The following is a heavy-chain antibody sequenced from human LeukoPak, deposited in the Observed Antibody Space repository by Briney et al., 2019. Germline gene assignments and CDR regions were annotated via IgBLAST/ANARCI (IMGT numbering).Heavy chain of an antibody. CDR2: IYYSGST. V-gene: IGHV4-59*05. CDR1: GGSISSYY. J-gene: IGHJ3*02. Sequence: SETLSLTCTVSGGSISSYYWSWIRQPPGKGLEWIGSIYYSGSTYYNPSLKSRVTISVDTSKNQFSLKLSSVTAADTAVYYCATVYDSSATDAFDIWGQGTMVTVSS. CDR3: ATVYDSSATDAFDI. D-gene: IGHD3-22*01.